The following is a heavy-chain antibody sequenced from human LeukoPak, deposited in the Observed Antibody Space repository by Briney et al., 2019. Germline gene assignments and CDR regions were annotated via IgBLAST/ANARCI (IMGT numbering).Heavy chain of an antibody. CDR1: GFTFSSYS. CDR2: ISSSSSYI. Sequence: PGGSLRLSCAASGFTFSSYSMNWVRQAPGKGLEWVSSISSSSSYIYYADSVKGRFTISRDNSKNTLYLQMNSLRAEDTAVYYCAKDLRSSNYYFFDYWGQGTLVTVSS. D-gene: IGHD6-13*01. V-gene: IGHV3-21*04. CDR3: AKDLRSSNYYFFDY. J-gene: IGHJ4*02.